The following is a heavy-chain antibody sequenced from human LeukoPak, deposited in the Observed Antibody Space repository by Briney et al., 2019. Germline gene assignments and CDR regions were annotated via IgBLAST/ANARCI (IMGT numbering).Heavy chain of an antibody. Sequence: SETLSLTCTVSSGSLSSHYWSWIRQSPGKGLEWIGYIYYSGTTNYNPSLKSRVTISVDTSKNQFSLKLCSVNAADTAVYYCARDLSLDYWGQGTLVTVSS. CDR1: SGSLSSHY. CDR2: IYYSGTT. CDR3: ARDLSLDY. V-gene: IGHV4-59*11. J-gene: IGHJ4*02.